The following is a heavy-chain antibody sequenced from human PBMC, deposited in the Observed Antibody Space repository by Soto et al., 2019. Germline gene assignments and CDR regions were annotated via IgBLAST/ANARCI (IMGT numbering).Heavy chain of an antibody. CDR3: ARGATDGTFPWLDP. CDR2: INSDGGSGT. V-gene: IGHV3-74*01. J-gene: IGHJ5*02. Sequence: EVQLVESGGGLVQPGGSLRLSCAASGFTFSSYWMHWVRQAPGKGLVWVSRINSDGGSGTSYAGSVKGRFTISRDNAKNTLFLQMSSLRVEDTAMYYCARGATDGTFPWLDPWGQGTLVTVSS. CDR1: GFTFSSYW.